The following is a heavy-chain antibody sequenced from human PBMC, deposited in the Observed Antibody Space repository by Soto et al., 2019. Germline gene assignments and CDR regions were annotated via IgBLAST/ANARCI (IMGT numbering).Heavy chain of an antibody. J-gene: IGHJ6*02. CDR2: ISSSSSYI. CDR3: ARFGAVAGKGPISYGMDV. D-gene: IGHD6-19*01. CDR1: GFTFSSYS. V-gene: IGHV3-21*01. Sequence: LRLSCAASGFTFSSYSMNWVRQAPGKGLEWVSSISSSSSYIYYADSVKGRFTISRDNAKNSLYLQMNSLRAEDTAVYYCARFGAVAGKGPISYGMDVWGQGTTVTVSS.